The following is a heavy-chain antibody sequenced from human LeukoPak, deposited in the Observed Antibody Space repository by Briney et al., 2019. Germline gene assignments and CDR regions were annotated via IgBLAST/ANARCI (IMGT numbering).Heavy chain of an antibody. J-gene: IGHJ4*02. CDR1: KFTFSNYG. D-gene: IGHD3-10*02. CDR2: ISGDGSSK. Sequence: PGGSLRLSCAASKFTFSNYGMHWVRQAPGKGLEWVAVISGDGSSKYYGDTVKGRFTVSRDNSKNTLYLQMNSLRPEDTAVYYCAKDRLFAELLHYWGQGTLVTVSS. CDR3: AKDRLFAELLHY. V-gene: IGHV3-30*18.